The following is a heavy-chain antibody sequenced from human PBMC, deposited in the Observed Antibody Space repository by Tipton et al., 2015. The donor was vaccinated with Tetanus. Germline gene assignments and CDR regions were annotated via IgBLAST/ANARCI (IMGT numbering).Heavy chain of an antibody. V-gene: IGHV4-34*01. CDR3: ASSSRGYYDSSGYYGYFQH. Sequence: TLSLTCAVYGGSFSGSYWSWVRQPPGKGLEWIGEVHPRGSTNYNPSPKSRVTISLDTSKTHFYLNLSSVTAADTAVYYCASSSRGYYDSSGYYGYFQHWGQGTLVTVS. CDR2: VHPRGST. D-gene: IGHD3-22*01. J-gene: IGHJ1*01. CDR1: GGSFSGSY.